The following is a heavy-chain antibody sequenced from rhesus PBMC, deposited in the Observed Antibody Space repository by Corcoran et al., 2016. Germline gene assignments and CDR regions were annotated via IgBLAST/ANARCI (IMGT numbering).Heavy chain of an antibody. J-gene: IGHJ4*01. CDR2: IGGSSGST. D-gene: IGHD1-38*01. V-gene: IGHV4-127*01. CDR3: AREALGGFDY. Sequence: QVQLQESGPGLVKPSETLSLTCAVSGYSISSGYGGGWIRQPPGKGLEWIGYIGGSSGSTNYNPSLKSRVTISKDTSKNQFSLKLSSVTAADTAVYYCAREALGGFDYWGQGVLVTVSS. CDR1: GYSISSGYG.